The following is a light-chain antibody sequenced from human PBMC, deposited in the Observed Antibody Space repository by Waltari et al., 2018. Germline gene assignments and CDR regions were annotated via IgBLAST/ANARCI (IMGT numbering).Light chain of an antibody. J-gene: IGLJ3*02. CDR2: STN. Sequence: QTVVTQEPSFSVSPGGTVTLTCGLISGSVSTNFYTTWYQQTPGQAPRTLLYSTNTRSSGVPDRFSGSILGNKAALTITGAQADDESDYYCVLYMGSGISVFGGGTKLTVL. CDR3: VLYMGSGISV. V-gene: IGLV8-61*01. CDR1: SGSVSTNFY.